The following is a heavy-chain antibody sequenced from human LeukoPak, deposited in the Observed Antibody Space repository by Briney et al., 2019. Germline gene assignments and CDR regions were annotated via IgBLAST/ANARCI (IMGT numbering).Heavy chain of an antibody. CDR2: IYTSGSA. D-gene: IGHD5-12*01. J-gene: IGHJ5*02. Sequence: SETLSLTCTVSGGSISSYYWSWIRQPPGKGLEWIGYIYTSGSANYNPSLKSRVTISVDTSKNQFSLKLSSVTAADTAVYYCAREGGGYSGYGGDWFDPWGQGTLVTVSS. CDR3: AREGGGYSGYGGDWFDP. V-gene: IGHV4-4*09. CDR1: GGSISSYY.